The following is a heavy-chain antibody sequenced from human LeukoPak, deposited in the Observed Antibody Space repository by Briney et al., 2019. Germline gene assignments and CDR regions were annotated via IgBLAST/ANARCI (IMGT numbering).Heavy chain of an antibody. D-gene: IGHD6-13*01. Sequence: ASVKVSCKASGYTFTGYYMHWVRQATGQGLEWMGWMNPNSGNTGYAQKFQGRVTITRNTSISTAYMELSSLRSEDTAVYYCARGRYSRGMYYFDYWGQGTLVTVSS. J-gene: IGHJ4*02. CDR3: ARGRYSRGMYYFDY. CDR1: GYTFTGYY. CDR2: MNPNSGNT. V-gene: IGHV1-8*03.